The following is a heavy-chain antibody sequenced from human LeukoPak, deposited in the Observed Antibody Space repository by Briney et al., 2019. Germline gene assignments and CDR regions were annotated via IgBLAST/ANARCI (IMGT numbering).Heavy chain of an antibody. J-gene: IGHJ4*02. V-gene: IGHV3-23*01. Sequence: GGSLRLSCAASGFTFSIAWMSWVRQAPGKGLEWVSAISGSGGSTYYADSVKGRFTISRDNSKNTLYLQMNSLRAEDTAVYYCARDRRDSSGWYFDYWGQGTLVTVSS. CDR3: ARDRRDSSGWYFDY. CDR2: ISGSGGST. CDR1: GFTFSIAW. D-gene: IGHD6-19*01.